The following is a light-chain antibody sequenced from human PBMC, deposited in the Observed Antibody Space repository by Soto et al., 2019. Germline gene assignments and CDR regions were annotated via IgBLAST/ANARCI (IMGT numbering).Light chain of an antibody. Sequence: DIQMTQSPSSLSASVGDRVTITCRASQGISNYLAWYQQQPGKVPKLLIYVASTLQSAGPSRFSGSGSGTDFTVTIISLQPEDGATYYCQKYNRAPWTFGQGTKVEIK. CDR1: QGISNY. V-gene: IGKV1-27*01. CDR2: VAS. J-gene: IGKJ1*01. CDR3: QKYNRAPWT.